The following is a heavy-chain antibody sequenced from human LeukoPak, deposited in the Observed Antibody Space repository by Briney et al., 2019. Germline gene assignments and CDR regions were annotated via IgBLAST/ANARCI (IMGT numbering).Heavy chain of an antibody. Sequence: SETLSLTCTIRGGSINGYSWSWIRQTPEKGLEWIGEIHHSGTTNYRPSLKSRVTVSFDKSKNQSSLTMTSVTAADTAVYYCTRQSGTVTPIDYWGQGTLVTVSS. CDR3: TRQSGTVTPIDY. CDR1: GGSINGYS. D-gene: IGHD4-17*01. V-gene: IGHV4-34*01. J-gene: IGHJ4*02. CDR2: IHHSGTT.